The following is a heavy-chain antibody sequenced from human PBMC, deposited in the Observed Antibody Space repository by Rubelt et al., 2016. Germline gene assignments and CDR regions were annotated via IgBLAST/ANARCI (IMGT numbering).Heavy chain of an antibody. D-gene: IGHD6-19*01. CDR1: GFAFSSYA. CDR2: ISGSGGST. J-gene: IGHJ4*02. V-gene: IGHV3-23*01. CDR3: AKGQIAVAGMSDY. Sequence: EVQLLESGGGLVQPGGSLRLSCRASGFAFSSYAMNWVRQAPGKGLEWVSPISGSGGSTNHADSVKGRFTLSRDNSKKTLYLQMNSLGAEETAVDYWAKGQIAVAGMSDYWGQGTLVTVSS.